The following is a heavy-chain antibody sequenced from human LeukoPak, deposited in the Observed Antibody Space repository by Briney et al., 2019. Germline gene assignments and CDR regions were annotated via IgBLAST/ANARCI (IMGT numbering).Heavy chain of an antibody. CDR3: ARSGRQLLISSLKWFDP. D-gene: IGHD6-13*01. J-gene: IGHJ5*02. CDR2: IYYSGST. CDR1: GGSISSSSYY. V-gene: IGHV4-39*07. Sequence: SETLSLTCTVSGGSISSSSYYWGWIRQPPGKGLEWIGSIYYSGSTYYNPSLKSRVTISVDTSKNQFSLKLSSVTAADTAVYYCARSGRQLLISSLKWFDPWGQGTLVTVSS.